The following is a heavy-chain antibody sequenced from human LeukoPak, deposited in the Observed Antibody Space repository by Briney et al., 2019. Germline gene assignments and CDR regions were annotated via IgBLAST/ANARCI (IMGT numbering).Heavy chain of an antibody. Sequence: PGGSLRLSCAASGFTFSSYGMHWVRQAPGKGLEWVAFIRYDGSNKYYADSVKGRFTISRDNSTNTLYLQMNSLRAEDTAVYYCANPFGVMVRGVNFDYWGQGTLVTVSS. V-gene: IGHV3-30*02. J-gene: IGHJ4*02. CDR3: ANPFGVMVRGVNFDY. CDR1: GFTFSSYG. CDR2: IRYDGSNK. D-gene: IGHD3-10*01.